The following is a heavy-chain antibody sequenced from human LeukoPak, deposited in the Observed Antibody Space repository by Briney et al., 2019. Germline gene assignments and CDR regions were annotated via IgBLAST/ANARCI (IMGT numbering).Heavy chain of an antibody. CDR2: INPNSGGT. CDR1: GYTFTGYY. Sequence: ASVKVSCKASGYTFTGYYMQWVRQAPGQGLEWMGWINPNSGGTNYAQKFQGRVTMTRDTSISTAYMELSRLRSDDTAVYYCARSPPFCSGGSCYLFDYWGQGTLVTVSS. CDR3: ARSPPFCSGGSCYLFDY. V-gene: IGHV1-2*02. D-gene: IGHD2-15*01. J-gene: IGHJ4*02.